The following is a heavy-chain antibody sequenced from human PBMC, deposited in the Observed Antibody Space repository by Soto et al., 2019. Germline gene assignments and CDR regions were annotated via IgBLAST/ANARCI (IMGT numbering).Heavy chain of an antibody. CDR2: IWYDGSNK. D-gene: IGHD6-13*01. V-gene: IGHV3-33*01. Sequence: PGGSLRLSCAASGFTFSSYGMHWVRQAPGKGLEWVAVIWYDGSNKYYADSVKGRFTISRDNSKNTLYLQMNSLRAVDTAVYYCARGGSSSWYLPFDYWGQGTLVTGSS. J-gene: IGHJ4*02. CDR1: GFTFSSYG. CDR3: ARGGSSSWYLPFDY.